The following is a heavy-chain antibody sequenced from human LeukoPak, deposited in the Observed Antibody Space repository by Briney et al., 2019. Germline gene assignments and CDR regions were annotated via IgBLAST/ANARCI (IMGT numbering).Heavy chain of an antibody. CDR2: INPNSGGT. D-gene: IGHD4-17*01. J-gene: IGHJ4*02. V-gene: IGHV1-2*02. Sequence: ASVKVSCKASGYTFTDYNMHWVRQAPGQGLEWMGWINPNSGGTNYPQKFQGRVTTTRDTSISTAYMELSRLRSDDTAVYFCAILPTVTLGFDYWGQGTLVTVSS. CDR3: AILPTVTLGFDY. CDR1: GYTFTDYN.